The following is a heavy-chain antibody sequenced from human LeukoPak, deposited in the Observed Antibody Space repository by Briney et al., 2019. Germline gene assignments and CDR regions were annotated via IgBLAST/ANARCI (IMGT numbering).Heavy chain of an antibody. D-gene: IGHD6-19*01. J-gene: IGHJ4*02. CDR1: GFTFSSYE. V-gene: IGHV3-48*03. CDR2: ISSSGSTI. CDR3: ARRGAVAGTFDY. Sequence: GGSLRLSCAASGFTFSSYEMNWVRQAPGEGLEWVSYISSSGSTIYYADSVKGRFTISRDNAKNSLYLQMNSLRAEDTAMYYCARRGAVAGTFDYWGQGTLVTVSS.